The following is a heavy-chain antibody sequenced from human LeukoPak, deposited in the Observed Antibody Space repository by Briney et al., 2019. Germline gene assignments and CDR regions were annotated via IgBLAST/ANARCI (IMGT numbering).Heavy chain of an antibody. J-gene: IGHJ4*02. CDR3: ARDLNYGSGPSDY. CDR1: GYTFTSNY. V-gene: IGHV1-46*01. Sequence: GASVKVSCKAFGYTFTSNYMHWARQAPGQGPEWMGVISPSGGSTTYAQKFQGRVTITADKSTSTAYMELSSLRSEDTAVYYCARDLNYGSGPSDYWGQGTLVTVSS. D-gene: IGHD3-10*01. CDR2: ISPSGGST.